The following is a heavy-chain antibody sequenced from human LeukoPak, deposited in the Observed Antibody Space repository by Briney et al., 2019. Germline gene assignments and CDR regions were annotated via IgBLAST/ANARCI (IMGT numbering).Heavy chain of an antibody. J-gene: IGHJ4*02. V-gene: IGHV4-31*03. CDR1: GGSISSGGYY. CDR3: ARELYDSSGYYYGHFAY. CDR2: IYYSGST. Sequence: SETLSLTCTVSGGSISSGGYYWSWIRQHPGKGLGWIGYIYYSGSTYYNPSLKSRVTISVDTSKNQFSLKLSSVTAADTAVYYCARELYDSSGYYYGHFAYWGQGTLVTVSS. D-gene: IGHD3-22*01.